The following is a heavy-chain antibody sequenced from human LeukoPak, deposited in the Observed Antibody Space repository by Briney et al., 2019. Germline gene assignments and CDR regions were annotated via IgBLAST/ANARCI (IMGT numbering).Heavy chain of an antibody. Sequence: ASETLSLTCTVSGGSISSSSYYWGWIRQPPGKGLEWIGSIYYSGSTYYNPSLKSRVTISVDTSKNQFSLKLSSVTAADTAVYYCARGGSSSWSQGITGSFDYWGQGTLVTVSS. CDR3: ARGGSSSWSQGITGSFDY. CDR1: GGSISSSSYY. V-gene: IGHV4-39*07. D-gene: IGHD6-13*01. J-gene: IGHJ4*02. CDR2: IYYSGST.